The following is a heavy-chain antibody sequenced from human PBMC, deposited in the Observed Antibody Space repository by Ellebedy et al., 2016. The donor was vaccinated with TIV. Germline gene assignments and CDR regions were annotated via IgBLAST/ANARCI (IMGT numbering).Heavy chain of an antibody. J-gene: IGHJ4*02. CDR3: TRTGYDLATVPDY. Sequence: GESLKISCAASGFIFSGSALHWVRQASGKRLEWVGRIRSKADDYATAYAGSVRGRFTISRYDSKNTAYLQMSSLKAEDTAVYYCTRTGYDLATVPDYWGQGTLVTVSS. V-gene: IGHV3-73*01. CDR1: GFIFSGSA. CDR2: IRSKADDYAT. D-gene: IGHD5-12*01.